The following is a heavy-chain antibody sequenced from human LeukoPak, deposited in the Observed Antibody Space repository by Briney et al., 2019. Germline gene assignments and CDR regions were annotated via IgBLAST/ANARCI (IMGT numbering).Heavy chain of an antibody. D-gene: IGHD3-22*01. J-gene: IGHJ4*02. CDR1: GFTFSSYA. V-gene: IGHV3-30*01. Sequence: GGSLRVSCAASGFTFSSYAMHWVRQAPGKGLEWVAVISYDGSNKYYADSVKGRFTISRDNSKNTLYLQMNSLRAEDTAVSYCARGPEWYYYDSSGSDYWGQGTLVTVSS. CDR2: ISYDGSNK. CDR3: ARGPEWYYYDSSGSDY.